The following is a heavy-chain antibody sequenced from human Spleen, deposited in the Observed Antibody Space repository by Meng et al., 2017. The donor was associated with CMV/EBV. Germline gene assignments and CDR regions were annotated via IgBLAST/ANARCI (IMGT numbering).Heavy chain of an antibody. CDR2: IYYSGNT. CDR3: ARDTENDFNAFDI. Sequence: SETLSLTCTVSGGSISRYYWSWMRQPPGKGLEWIGYIYYSGNTNYNPSLKSRVTISTDRSKNQFSLKLRSVTAADTAVYYCARDTENDFNAFDIWGRGTMVTVSS. J-gene: IGHJ3*02. D-gene: IGHD3-3*01. CDR1: GGSISRYY. V-gene: IGHV4-59*01.